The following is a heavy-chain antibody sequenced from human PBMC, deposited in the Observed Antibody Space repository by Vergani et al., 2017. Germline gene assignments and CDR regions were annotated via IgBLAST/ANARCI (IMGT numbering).Heavy chain of an antibody. CDR1: GGSFSGYY. CDR3: ARLRKLFFAFDI. D-gene: IGHD2-21*01. Sequence: QVQLQQWGAGLLKPSETLSLTCAVYGGSFSGYYWSWIRQPPGKGLEWIGEINHSGSTNYNPSLKSRVTISVDTSKNQFSLQLSSVTAADTAVYYCARLRKLFFAFDIWGQGTMVTVSS. J-gene: IGHJ3*02. V-gene: IGHV4-34*01. CDR2: INHSGST.